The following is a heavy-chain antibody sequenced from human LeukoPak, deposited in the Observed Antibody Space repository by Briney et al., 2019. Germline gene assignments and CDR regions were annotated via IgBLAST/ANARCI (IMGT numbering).Heavy chain of an antibody. CDR1: GGSISSYY. V-gene: IGHV4-59*01. CDR2: IYYSGST. D-gene: IGHD3-22*01. CDR3: ARGSYDSSGYPDYFDY. J-gene: IGHJ4*02. Sequence: SETLSLTCTVSGGSISSYYWTWIRQPPGKGLEWIGYIYYSGSTNYNPSLKSRVTISVDTSKNQFSLKLTSVTAADTAVYYCARGSYDSSGYPDYFDYWGQGTLVTVSS.